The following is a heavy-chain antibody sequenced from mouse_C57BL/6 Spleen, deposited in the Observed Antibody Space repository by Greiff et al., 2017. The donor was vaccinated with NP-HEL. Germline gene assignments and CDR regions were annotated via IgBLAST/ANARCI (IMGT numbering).Heavy chain of an antibody. D-gene: IGHD2-12*01. CDR1: GFTFRSYG. V-gene: IGHV5-6*01. Sequence: EVKLVESGGDLVKPGGSLKLSCAASGFTFRSYGMSWVRQTPDKRLEWVATISSGGSYTYYPDSVKGRFTISRDNAKNTLYLQMSSLKSEDTAMYYCARPVTTGAMDYWGQGTSVTVSS. CDR2: ISSGGSYT. J-gene: IGHJ4*01. CDR3: ARPVTTGAMDY.